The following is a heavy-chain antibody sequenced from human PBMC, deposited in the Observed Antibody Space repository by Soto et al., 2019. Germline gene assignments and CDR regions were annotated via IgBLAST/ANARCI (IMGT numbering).Heavy chain of an antibody. Sequence: ETLSLTCTVSGGSISSSSYYWGWIRQPPGKGLEWIGSIYYSGSTYYNPSLKSRVTISVDTSKNQFSLKLSSVTAADTAVYYCAKTMTTASLRLYHFDYWGQGTLVTVSS. CDR1: GGSISSSSYY. V-gene: IGHV4-39*01. D-gene: IGHD3-16*01. CDR2: IYYSGST. J-gene: IGHJ4*02. CDR3: AKTMTTASLRLYHFDY.